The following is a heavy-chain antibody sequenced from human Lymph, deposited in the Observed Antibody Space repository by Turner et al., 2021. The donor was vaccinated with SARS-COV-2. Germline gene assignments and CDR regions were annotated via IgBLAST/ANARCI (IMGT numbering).Heavy chain of an antibody. Sequence: EVQLVESGVGLIQPGGSLRLSCAASGFTVSYNYMTWVRQAPGKGLEWVSVIYSGGSTYYADSVKGRFTISRDSSKNTLYLQMNSLRAEDTAVYYCARDLMEVGGMDVWGQGTTVTVSS. CDR3: ARDLMEVGGMDV. CDR2: IYSGGST. J-gene: IGHJ6*02. CDR1: GFTVSYNY. D-gene: IGHD3-3*01. V-gene: IGHV3-53*01.